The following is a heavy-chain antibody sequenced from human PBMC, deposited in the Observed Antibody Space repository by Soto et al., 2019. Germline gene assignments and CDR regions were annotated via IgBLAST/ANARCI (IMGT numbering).Heavy chain of an antibody. CDR3: ARPREAGKNYYGVDV. V-gene: IGHV5-51*01. J-gene: IGHJ6*02. CDR1: GYSFTSYW. Sequence: EVQLVQSGAEVKKPGESLKISCKGSGYSFTSYWIGWVRQMPGKGLEWMGIIYPGDSDTRYSPSFQGQVTISADKSISTAYLQWGSLKASDTAMYYCARPREAGKNYYGVDVWGQGTTVTVSS. CDR2: IYPGDSDT. D-gene: IGHD6-19*01.